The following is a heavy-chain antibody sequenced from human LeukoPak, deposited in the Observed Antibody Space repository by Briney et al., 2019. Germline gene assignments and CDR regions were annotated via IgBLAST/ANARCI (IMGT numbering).Heavy chain of an antibody. CDR2: INPSGGST. Sequence: ASVKVSCKASGYTFTSYYMHWVRQAPEQGLEWMGIINPSGGSTSYAQKFQGRVTMTRDMSTSTVYMELSSLRSEDTAVYYCGKTTVGYSSGQKPAWPVDYWGQGTLVTVSS. V-gene: IGHV1-46*01. J-gene: IGHJ4*02. CDR3: GKTTVGYSSGQKPAWPVDY. D-gene: IGHD5-18*01. CDR1: GYTFTSYY.